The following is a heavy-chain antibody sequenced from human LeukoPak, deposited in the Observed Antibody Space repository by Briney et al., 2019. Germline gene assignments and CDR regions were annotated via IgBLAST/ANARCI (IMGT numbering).Heavy chain of an antibody. J-gene: IGHJ4*02. CDR2: INHSGST. D-gene: IGHD1-1*01. V-gene: IGHV4-34*01. CDR3: ARQGTSGFDY. Sequence: PSETLSLTCAVYGGSFSGYYWGWIRQPPGKGLEWIGEINHSGSTNYNPSLKSRVTISVDTSKNQFSLKLSSVTAADTAVYYCARQGTSGFDYWGQGTLVTVSS. CDR1: GGSFSGYY.